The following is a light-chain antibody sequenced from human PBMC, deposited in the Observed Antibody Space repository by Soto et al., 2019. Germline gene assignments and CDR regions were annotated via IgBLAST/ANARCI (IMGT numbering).Light chain of an antibody. CDR1: SSDVGDFNY. CDR3: GSDSSSTTQVV. Sequence: QSVLTQPASVSGSPGRSVTISCTGTSSDVGDFNYVSWYQHLPGRAPLLIIYDVTHRPSGFSYRFSASKPGRTASLTISGLQAEDESDYYCGSDSSSTTQVVFGGGTKLTVL. J-gene: IGLJ2*01. CDR2: DVT. V-gene: IGLV2-14*03.